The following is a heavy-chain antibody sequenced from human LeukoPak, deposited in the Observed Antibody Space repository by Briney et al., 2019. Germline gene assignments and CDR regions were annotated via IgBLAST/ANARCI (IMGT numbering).Heavy chain of an antibody. V-gene: IGHV4-59*12. CDR3: ARRGWEWAFDI. CDR2: IYYSGST. Sequence: SETLSLTCTVSGGSISSYYWSWIRQAPGKGLEWIGYIYYSGSTNYNPSLKSRVTISVDTSKNQFSLKLSSVTAADTAVYYCARRGWEWAFDIWGQGTMVTVSS. J-gene: IGHJ3*02. CDR1: GGSISSYY. D-gene: IGHD1-26*01.